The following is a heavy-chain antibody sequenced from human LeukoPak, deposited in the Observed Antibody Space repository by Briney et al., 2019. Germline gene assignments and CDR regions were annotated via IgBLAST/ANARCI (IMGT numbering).Heavy chain of an antibody. D-gene: IGHD3-10*01. Sequence: PGGSLRLSCAASGFTFSSYSMNWVRQAPGKGLEWVSYISSSSTIYYADSVKGRFTISRDNAKNSLYLQMNSLRAEDTAVYYCARGGDYGTLWGQGTLVTVSS. J-gene: IGHJ4*02. CDR1: GFTFSSYS. CDR3: ARGGDYGTL. CDR2: ISSSSTI. V-gene: IGHV3-48*01.